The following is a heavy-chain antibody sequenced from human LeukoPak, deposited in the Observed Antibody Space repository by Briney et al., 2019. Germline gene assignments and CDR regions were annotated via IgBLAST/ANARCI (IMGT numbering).Heavy chain of an antibody. V-gene: IGHV3-48*03. CDR1: GFTFSSYE. CDR2: ISSSGSTI. CDR3: ARGGYYYDSSGYLVY. Sequence: SGGSLRLSCAASGFTFSSYEVNWVRQAPGKGLEWVSYISSSGSTIYYADSVKGRFTISRDNAKNSLYLQMNSLRAEDTAVYYCARGGYYYDSSGYLVYWGQGTLVTVSS. D-gene: IGHD3-22*01. J-gene: IGHJ4*02.